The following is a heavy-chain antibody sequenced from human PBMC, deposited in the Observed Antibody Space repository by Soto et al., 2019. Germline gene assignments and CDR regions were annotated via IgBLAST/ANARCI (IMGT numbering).Heavy chain of an antibody. Sequence: PGGSLRLSCEASGFTFSSYSSNWVRQAPGQGLEWVSFISSGGYTIYHADSLEGRFSISRDDAKNSVYLQMSGLRMVETAVYYCVRNSREWFGVVPPSDVWGRGTLVTVSS. V-gene: IGHV3-48*01. D-gene: IGHD3-3*01. J-gene: IGHJ2*01. CDR1: GFTFSSYS. CDR3: VRNSREWFGVVPPSDV. CDR2: ISSGGYTI.